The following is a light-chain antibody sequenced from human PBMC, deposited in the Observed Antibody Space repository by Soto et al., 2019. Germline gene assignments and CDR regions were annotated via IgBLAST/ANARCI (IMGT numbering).Light chain of an antibody. Sequence: DVVMTQSPLSLPVTLGQPASISCRSNQSLVHSDGIAYFSWFQQRPGRSPRRLIYKVSNRDSGVPARLSGSGSGTDFALKISRVEAEDVGVYYCMKGTHWPITFGQGTRLEIK. CDR1: QSLVHSDGIAY. CDR2: KVS. CDR3: MKGTHWPIT. J-gene: IGKJ5*01. V-gene: IGKV2-30*02.